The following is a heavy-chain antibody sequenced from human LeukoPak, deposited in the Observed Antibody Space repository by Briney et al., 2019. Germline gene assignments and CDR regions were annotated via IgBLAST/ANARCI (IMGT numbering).Heavy chain of an antibody. V-gene: IGHV3-74*01. D-gene: IGHD3-16*01. CDR1: GNYW. CDR3: AKGLGLWGSYFDY. CDR2: INGDGSWT. J-gene: IGHJ4*02. Sequence: GGSLRLSCAASGNYWMHWVRQAPGKGLVWVSHINGDGSWTSYADSVKGRFTISKDNAKNTVYLQMNSLRVEDTAVYYCAKGLGLWGSYFDYWGQGTLVTVSS.